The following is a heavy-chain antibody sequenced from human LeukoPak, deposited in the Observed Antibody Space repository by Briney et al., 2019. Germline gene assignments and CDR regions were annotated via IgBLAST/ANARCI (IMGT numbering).Heavy chain of an antibody. CDR1: GFTFTTYW. V-gene: IGHV3-7*01. J-gene: IGHJ4*02. D-gene: IGHD4/OR15-4a*01. Sequence: GGSLRLSCAASGFTFTTYWMSWVRQAPGKGLEWVANIKQDGTEKYYVDSVKGRFTISRDNAKNSLYLQMNSLRVEDTAVYYCAKVATGDYGEYYFAYWGQGTLVTVST. CDR3: AKVATGDYGEYYFAY. CDR2: IKQDGTEK.